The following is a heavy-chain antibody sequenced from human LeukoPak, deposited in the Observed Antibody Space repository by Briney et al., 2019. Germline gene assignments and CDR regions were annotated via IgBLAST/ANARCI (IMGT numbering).Heavy chain of an antibody. CDR1: GGCFSGDY. J-gene: IGHJ3*02. Sequence: PSETLCLTCAGDGGCFSGDYWSGIRQPPGKGLEWIGEINHSGSTNYNPSLKSRVTISVDTSKNQFSLKLSSVTAADTAVYYCARYPDYYGSSADAFDIWGQGTMVTVSS. D-gene: IGHD3-22*01. V-gene: IGHV4-34*01. CDR2: INHSGST. CDR3: ARYPDYYGSSADAFDI.